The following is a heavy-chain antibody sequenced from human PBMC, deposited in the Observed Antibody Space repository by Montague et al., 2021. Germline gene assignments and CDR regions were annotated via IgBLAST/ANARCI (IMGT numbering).Heavy chain of an antibody. D-gene: IGHD5-24*01. Sequence: CAISGDSVSSNDATWKWNRQSPSRHLEWLGGTYYMFKWYNEYAISVKSRITVNPDTSKNQFSLLLNSVTPEDTAVYYCARGWQKRFDPWGQGTLVTVSS. CDR1: GDSVSSNDAT. CDR2: TYYMFKWYN. J-gene: IGHJ5*02. V-gene: IGHV6-1*01. CDR3: ARGWQKRFDP.